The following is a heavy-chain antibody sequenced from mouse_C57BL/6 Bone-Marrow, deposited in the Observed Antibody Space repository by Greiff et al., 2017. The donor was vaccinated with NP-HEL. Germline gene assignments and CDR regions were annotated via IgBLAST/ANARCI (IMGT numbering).Heavy chain of an antibody. CDR2: ISNGGGST. CDR1: GFTFSDYY. V-gene: IGHV5-12*01. Sequence: EVHLVESGGGLVQPGGSLKLSCAASGFTFSDYYMYWVRQTPEKRLEWVAYISNGGGSTYYPATVKGRFTISRDTAKNTLYLQMSRLKSEDTAMYYCARQPLYYDYDGYAMDYWGQGTSVTVSS. J-gene: IGHJ4*01. CDR3: ARQPLYYDYDGYAMDY. D-gene: IGHD2-4*01.